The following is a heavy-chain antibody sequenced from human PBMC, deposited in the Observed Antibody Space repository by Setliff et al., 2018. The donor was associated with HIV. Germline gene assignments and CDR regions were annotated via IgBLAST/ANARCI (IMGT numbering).Heavy chain of an antibody. V-gene: IGHV3-21*01. Sequence: ETLSLSCAASGFTFSSYNMNWVRQAPGKGLEWVSCISSSSSYMYYADSVKGRFTISRDNGKNSLYLQMNSLRAEDTAVYYCARAPFPRLQGTVSDIWGPGTMVTVSS. CDR2: ISSSSSYM. J-gene: IGHJ3*02. D-gene: IGHD4-4*01. CDR1: GFTFSSYN. CDR3: ARAPFPRLQGTVSDI.